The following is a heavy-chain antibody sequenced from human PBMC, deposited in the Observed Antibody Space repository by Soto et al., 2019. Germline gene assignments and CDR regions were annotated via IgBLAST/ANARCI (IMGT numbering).Heavy chain of an antibody. V-gene: IGHV4-31*03. J-gene: IGHJ4*02. CDR2: IYYSGST. D-gene: IGHD3-10*01. CDR3: VRDSYYGSGSDY. Sequence: SETLSLTCTVSGVSISSGGYYWSWIRQHPGKGLEWIGYIYYSGSTYYNPSLKSRVTISVDTSKNQFSLKLSSVTAAVKAVYYCVRDSYYGSGSDYWGQGTLVTVSS. CDR1: GVSISSGGYY.